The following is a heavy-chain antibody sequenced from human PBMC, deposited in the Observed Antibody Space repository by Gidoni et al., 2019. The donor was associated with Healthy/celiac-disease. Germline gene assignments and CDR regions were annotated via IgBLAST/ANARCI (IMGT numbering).Heavy chain of an antibody. V-gene: IGHV3-30-3*01. CDR2: ISYDGSNK. CDR3: ARDIGRPYDSGGYTDAFDI. CDR1: GFAFSSYA. J-gene: IGHJ3*02. D-gene: IGHD3-22*01. Sequence: QVQLVESGGGVGPPGRSLRLPCAASGFAFSSYALTWVRQAPGKVLEWVAVISYDGSNKYYADSVKGRFTISRDNSKNTLYLQMNSLRAEDTAVYYCARDIGRPYDSGGYTDAFDIWGQGTMVTVSS.